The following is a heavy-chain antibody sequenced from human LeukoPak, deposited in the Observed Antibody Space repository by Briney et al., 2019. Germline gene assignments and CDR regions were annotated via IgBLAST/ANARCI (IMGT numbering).Heavy chain of an antibody. V-gene: IGHV6-1*01. CDR2: TYYRSTWYN. D-gene: IGHD2-2*01. CDR3: ARRLTQYDCFDP. CDR1: GDSVSSNSVT. Sequence: SQTLSLTCAISGDSVSSNSVTWNWIRQSPSRVLEWLGRTYYRSTWYNDYAGSVRGRITVNPDTSKNEVSLHLNSVPPEDTAVYYCARRLTQYDCFDPWGQGILVTVSS. J-gene: IGHJ5*02.